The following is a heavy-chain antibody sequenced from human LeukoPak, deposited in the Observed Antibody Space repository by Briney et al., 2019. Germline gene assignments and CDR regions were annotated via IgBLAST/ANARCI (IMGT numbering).Heavy chain of an antibody. CDR2: IRPNNGGS. V-gene: IGHV1-2*02. J-gene: IGHJ3*01. D-gene: IGHD1-20*01. Sequence: ASVKVSCKASVDTFAGCHVHWVRQAPGQGLEWMAWIRPNNGGSNITPKFRGRITLTRDKSTTTVYLELSSLTSDDTALYYCAIPTYNWTAATPLDAFDLWGQGTLVTVSS. CDR1: VDTFAGCH. CDR3: AIPTYNWTAATPLDAFDL.